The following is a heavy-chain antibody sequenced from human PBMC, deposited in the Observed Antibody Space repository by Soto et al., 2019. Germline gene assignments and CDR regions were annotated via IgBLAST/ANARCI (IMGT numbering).Heavy chain of an antibody. J-gene: IGHJ4*02. D-gene: IGHD2-8*02. CDR2: LWRDGSKI. CDR3: ARDGTGSTGGEY. V-gene: IGHV3-33*01. CDR1: GFTFSGYA. Sequence: PGWSLRLSCAAAGFTFSGYAMHWVRQAPGKRLEWVAVLWRDGSKIYYADSVKGRFTISRDNSKNTLYLEMNSLRVEDTAVYYCARDGTGSTGGEYWGQGTLVT.